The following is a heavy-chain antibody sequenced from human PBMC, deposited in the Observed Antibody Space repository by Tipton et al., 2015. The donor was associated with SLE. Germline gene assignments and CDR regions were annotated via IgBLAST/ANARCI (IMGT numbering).Heavy chain of an antibody. CDR2: IYYSGST. CDR1: GGSISSSSYY. J-gene: IGHJ5*02. CDR3: ASTLGGIVGATRSTGEVNWFDP. D-gene: IGHD1-26*01. V-gene: IGHV4-39*07. Sequence: TLSLTCTVSGGSISSSSYYWGWIRQPPGKGLEWIGSIYYSGSTYYNPSLKSRVTISVDTSKNQFSLKLSSVTAADTAVYYCASTLGGIVGATRSTGEVNWFDPWGQGTLVTVSS.